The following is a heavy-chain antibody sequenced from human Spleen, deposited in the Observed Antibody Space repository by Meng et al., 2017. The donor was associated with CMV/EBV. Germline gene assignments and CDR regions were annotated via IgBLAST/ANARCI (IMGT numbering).Heavy chain of an antibody. V-gene: IGHV3-30-3*01. CDR3: ARTYYYDSSSYRPFDY. CDR2: ISYDGSNK. CDR1: GFTFSSYA. Sequence: GGSLRLSCAASGFTFSSYAMHWVRQAPGKGLEWVAVISYDGSNKYYADSVMGRFTISRDNAKNSLYLQMNSLRADDTAVYYCARTYYYDSSSYRPFDYWGQGTLVTVSS. J-gene: IGHJ4*02. D-gene: IGHD3-22*01.